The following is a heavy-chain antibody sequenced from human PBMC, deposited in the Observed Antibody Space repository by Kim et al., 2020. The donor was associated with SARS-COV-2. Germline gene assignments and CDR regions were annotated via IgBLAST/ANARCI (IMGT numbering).Heavy chain of an antibody. CDR3: ATDYGSGSSFDY. CDR2: IDPRDSYT. Sequence: GESLKISCKGSGYSFTNYWISWMRQMPGKGLEWMGRIDPRDSYTNYSPSFQGHVTISTDKSISTAYLQWSSLRASDTAMYYCATDYGSGSSFDYWGQGTLVTVSS. CDR1: GYSFTNYW. D-gene: IGHD3-10*01. V-gene: IGHV5-10-1*01. J-gene: IGHJ4*02.